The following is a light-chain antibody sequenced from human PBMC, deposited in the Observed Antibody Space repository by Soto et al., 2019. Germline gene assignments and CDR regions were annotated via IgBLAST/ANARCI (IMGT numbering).Light chain of an antibody. V-gene: IGKV3-15*01. CDR2: GAS. Sequence: EIVMTQSPATLSVSPGERATLSCRASQSVSSNLAWYQQKPGQAPRLLIYGASTRATGIPARFSGSGSGTEFTLTISSLQSEDFAVYYCQQTYSTPYTFGQGTTVVIK. CDR1: QSVSSN. J-gene: IGKJ2*01. CDR3: QQTYSTPYT.